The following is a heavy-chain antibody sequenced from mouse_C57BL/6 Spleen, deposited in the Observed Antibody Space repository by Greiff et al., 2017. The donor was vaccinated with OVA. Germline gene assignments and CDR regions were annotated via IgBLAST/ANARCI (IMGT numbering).Heavy chain of an antibody. CDR2: IYPGNSDT. CDR1: GYTFTSYW. J-gene: IGHJ2*01. Sequence: EVQLQESGTVLARPGASVKMSCKTSGYTFTSYWMHWVKQRPGQGLEWIGAIYPGNSDTSYNQKFKGKATLTVDKSSSTAYMELRSLTSEDSAVYYCARGDYYGSSYLYYFDYWGQGTTLTVSS. D-gene: IGHD1-1*01. CDR3: ARGDYYGSSYLYYFDY. V-gene: IGHV1-5*01.